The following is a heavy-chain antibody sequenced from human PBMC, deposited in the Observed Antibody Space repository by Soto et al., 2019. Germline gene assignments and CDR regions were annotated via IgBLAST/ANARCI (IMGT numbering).Heavy chain of an antibody. CDR2: IYPGDSDT. D-gene: IGHD3-10*01. CDR1: EYSFHSYW. Sequence: PGESLKISCKGSEYSFHSYWIDWVRQVPGKGLEWIGTIYPGDSDTRYSPSFQGQVTISADKSVSTAYLQWSSLKASDTAMYYCARHGSMASFEYWGQGTLVTVSS. CDR3: ARHGSMASFEY. V-gene: IGHV5-51*01. J-gene: IGHJ4*02.